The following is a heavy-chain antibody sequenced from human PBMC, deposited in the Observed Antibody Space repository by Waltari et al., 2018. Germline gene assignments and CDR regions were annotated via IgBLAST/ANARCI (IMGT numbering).Heavy chain of an antibody. CDR3: ARDRGRGLYLDA. V-gene: IGHV4-4*02. D-gene: IGHD2-15*01. CDR1: GDPVTSHNW. Sequence: QLQESGPGLVKPSGTLSLSCAVSGDPVTSHNWWSWVRQSPQRGLEWIGQVLSTGKTNYSPSFASRVTMSLDASNNQFSLKVTSATAADTAVYYCARDRGRGLYLDAWGPGTLVTVSP. CDR2: VLSTGKT. J-gene: IGHJ5*02.